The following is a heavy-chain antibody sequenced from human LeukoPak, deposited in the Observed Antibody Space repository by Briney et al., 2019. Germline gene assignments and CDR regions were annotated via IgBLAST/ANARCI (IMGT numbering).Heavy chain of an antibody. CDR1: GGTFSSYA. Sequence: SVKVSCKASGGTFSSYAISWVRQAPGQGLEWMGRIIPIFGTANYAQKFQGRVTITTDESTSTAYMELSSLRSEDTAVYYCAKDISGSYLLDYWGQGTLVTVSS. J-gene: IGHJ4*02. V-gene: IGHV1-69*05. CDR3: AKDISGSYLLDY. CDR2: IIPIFGTA. D-gene: IGHD3-10*01.